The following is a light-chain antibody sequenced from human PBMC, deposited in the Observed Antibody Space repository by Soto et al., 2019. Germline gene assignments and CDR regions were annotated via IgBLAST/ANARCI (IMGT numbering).Light chain of an antibody. CDR2: KAS. J-gene: IGKJ1*01. V-gene: IGKV1-5*03. Sequence: DIQMTQSPSTLSASVGDRVTITCRASQNINRWLAWYQQKPGQAPKPLIYKASSLQSGVPSRFSGNGSGTEFTLTISSLHPDDSATYFCQQYNYYWTFGQGTKVEI. CDR3: QQYNYYWT. CDR1: QNINRW.